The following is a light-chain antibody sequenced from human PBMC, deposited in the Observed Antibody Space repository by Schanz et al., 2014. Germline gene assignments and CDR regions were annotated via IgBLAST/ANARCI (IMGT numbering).Light chain of an antibody. CDR2: EVS. V-gene: IGLV2-23*02. Sequence: QSALTQPPSASGSPGQSVTISCTGTSSDVGAYNYVSWYQQQPGKAPKLMIYEVSKRPSGVSNRFSGSGSGNTASLTISGLQAEDEADYYCCSYAGSSFWVFGGGTKLTVL. CDR1: SSDVGAYNY. CDR3: CSYAGSSFWV. J-gene: IGLJ3*02.